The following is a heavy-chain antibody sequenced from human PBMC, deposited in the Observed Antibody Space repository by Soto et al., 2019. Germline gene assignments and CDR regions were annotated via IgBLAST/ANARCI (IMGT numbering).Heavy chain of an antibody. J-gene: IGHJ5*02. V-gene: IGHV4-31*03. CDR1: GGSISSGGYD. D-gene: IGHD5-12*01. CDR2: IYYSGST. Sequence: SETLSLTCTVSGGSISSGGYDWSWIRQHPXKGLEWIGYIYYSGSTYYNPSLKSRVTISVDTSKNQFSLKLSSVTAADTAVYYCARDREMATIKYGWFDPWGQGTLVTVSS. CDR3: ARDREMATIKYGWFDP.